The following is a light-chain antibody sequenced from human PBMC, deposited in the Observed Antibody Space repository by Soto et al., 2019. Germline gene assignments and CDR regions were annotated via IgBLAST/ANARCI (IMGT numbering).Light chain of an antibody. CDR3: QQYNDYSGT. V-gene: IGKV1-5*03. Sequence: DIQMTQSPSTLSATVGDRVTITCRASQNINSWLAWYHQKPGKAPKLLIYKASSLESGVPSRFSGSGSGTEFTLTISSLQPDDFATYYCQQYNDYSGTFGQGTKVEIK. CDR1: QNINSW. CDR2: KAS. J-gene: IGKJ1*01.